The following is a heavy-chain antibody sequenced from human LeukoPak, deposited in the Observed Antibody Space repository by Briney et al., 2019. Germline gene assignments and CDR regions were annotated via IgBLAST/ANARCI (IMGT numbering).Heavy chain of an antibody. CDR3: ARGSRLVVPAAAVY. V-gene: IGHV3-21*01. CDR1: GFTFSSYS. CDR2: ISSSSSYI. J-gene: IGHJ4*02. D-gene: IGHD2-2*01. Sequence: PGGSLRLSCAASGFTFSSYSMNWVRQAPGKGLEWVSSISSSSSYIYYADSVKGRFTISRDNAKNSLYLQMNSLRAEDTAVYYCARGSRLVVPAAAVYWGQGTLVTVSS.